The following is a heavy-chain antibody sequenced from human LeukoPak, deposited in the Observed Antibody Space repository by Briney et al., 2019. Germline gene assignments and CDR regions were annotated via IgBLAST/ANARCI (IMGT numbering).Heavy chain of an antibody. V-gene: IGHV4-4*02. Sequence: SETLSLTCAVSGGSISRSNWWSWVRQPPGKGLEWIGDILHSGDTNYNASLRSRLTISLDKSRNQFSLQLSSVTAADTAVYYCARVGSTVDYWGQGTLVTVSS. CDR1: GGSISRSNW. CDR3: ARVGSTVDY. J-gene: IGHJ4*02. CDR2: ILHSGDT. D-gene: IGHD2-2*01.